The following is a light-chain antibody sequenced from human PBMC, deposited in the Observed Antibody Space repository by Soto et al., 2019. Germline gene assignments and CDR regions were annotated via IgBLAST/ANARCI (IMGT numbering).Light chain of an antibody. V-gene: IGKV3-11*01. Sequence: EIVLTLSRGTLSLSPKERATLSCRASQSVSSYLAWYQQKPGQAPRLLMYDASTRATGIPARFSGSGSGTDFTLTISSLEPEDSAVYYCQQLTTWLSITFAQGGLLEIK. CDR3: QQLTTWLSIT. J-gene: IGKJ5*01. CDR1: QSVSSY. CDR2: DAS.